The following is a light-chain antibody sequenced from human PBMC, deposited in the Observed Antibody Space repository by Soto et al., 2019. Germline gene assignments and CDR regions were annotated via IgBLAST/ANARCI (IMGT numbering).Light chain of an antibody. Sequence: SAGALSVYPGERRTLSCRASQSVSNNYLAWYQQKPGQAPRLLIYGASNRATGIPVRFSGSASGTEFTLTISSLQSEDCTAYYCAQYNNWPLTFGEGTKVDIK. CDR3: AQYNNWPLT. J-gene: IGKJ1*01. CDR2: GAS. V-gene: IGKV3-15*01. CDR1: QSVSNN.